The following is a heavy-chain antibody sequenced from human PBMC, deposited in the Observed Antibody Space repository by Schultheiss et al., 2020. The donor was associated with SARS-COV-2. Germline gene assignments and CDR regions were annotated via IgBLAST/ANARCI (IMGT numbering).Heavy chain of an antibody. CDR2: IYYSGST. CDR1: GGSFSGYY. V-gene: IGHV4-59*12. J-gene: IGHJ6*03. CDR3: ARDDQRSYYYYMDV. Sequence: SETLSLTCAVYGGSFSGYYWGWIRQPPGKGLEWIGYIYYSGSTNYNPSLKSRVTISVDTSKNQFSLKLSSVTAADTAVYYCARDDQRSYYYYMDVWGKGTTVTVSS.